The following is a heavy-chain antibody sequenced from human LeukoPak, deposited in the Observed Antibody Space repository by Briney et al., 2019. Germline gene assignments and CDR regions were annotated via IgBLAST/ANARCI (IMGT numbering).Heavy chain of an antibody. CDR1: GASISNYY. V-gene: IGHV4-59*01. Sequence: SETLSLTCTVSGASISNYYWSWIRQPPGKGLEWIGYIYYNGSTNYNPSLKSRVTISVDTSKNQFSLKLSSVTAADTAVYYCARDRPYSCRDAFDIWGQGTMVTVSS. J-gene: IGHJ3*02. CDR3: ARDRPYSCRDAFDI. CDR2: IYYNGST. D-gene: IGHD1-26*01.